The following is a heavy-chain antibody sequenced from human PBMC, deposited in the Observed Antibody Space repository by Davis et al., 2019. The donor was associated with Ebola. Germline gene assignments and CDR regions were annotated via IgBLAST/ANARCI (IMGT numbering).Heavy chain of an antibody. D-gene: IGHD1-26*01. CDR3: TRGSGTYD. CDR2: IKSRTDGGTT. CDR1: GFTFTSAW. Sequence: GSLRLSCTASGFTFTSAWMSWVRQAPGKGLEWVGRIKSRTDGGTTHYAARVKGRFTISRDDSKNTLYLQMNRLKTEDTGLYYCTRGSGTYDWGQGTLVTVSS. J-gene: IGHJ4*02. V-gene: IGHV3-15*06.